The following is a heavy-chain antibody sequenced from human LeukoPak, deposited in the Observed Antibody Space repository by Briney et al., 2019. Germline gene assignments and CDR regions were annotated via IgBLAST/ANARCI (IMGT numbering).Heavy chain of an antibody. V-gene: IGHV3-23*01. CDR3: ARGGSYQLLFDY. CDR2: ISNNGGYT. CDR1: GFTFSSSA. J-gene: IGHJ4*02. Sequence: GGSLRLSCAASGFTFSSSAMSWVRQAPGKGLEWVSAISNNGGYTYYADSVQGRFTISRDNSKSTLCLQMNSLRAEDTAVYYCARGGSYQLLFDYWGQGTLVTVSS. D-gene: IGHD2-2*01.